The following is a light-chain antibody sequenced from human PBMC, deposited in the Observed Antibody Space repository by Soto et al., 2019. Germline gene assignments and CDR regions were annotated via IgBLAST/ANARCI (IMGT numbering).Light chain of an antibody. V-gene: IGLV2-14*01. CDR2: DVR. Sequence: QSALTQPASVSGSPGQSITISCTGTSSDVGGYNYVSWYQQHPGKAPKLMIYDVRNRPSGVSNRISGSKSGNTASLTISGLQAEDEADYYCRSYTASSTLLVFGTGTKLTVL. CDR3: RSYTASSTLLV. J-gene: IGLJ1*01. CDR1: SSDVGGYNY.